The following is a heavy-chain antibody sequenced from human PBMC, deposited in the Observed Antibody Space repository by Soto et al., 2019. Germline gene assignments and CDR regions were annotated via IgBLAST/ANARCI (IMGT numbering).Heavy chain of an antibody. CDR2: IIPMTGTP. D-gene: IGHD2-2*01. Sequence: SVKVSCKASGGVFSSFAVSWVRQAPGQGLEGMGGIIPMTGTPNYAQKFQGRVTMTADGSTSTAYLVLSSLRAEDTAVYYCARGPILPGATSWLDPWGQGTVVTVSS. V-gene: IGHV1-69*13. J-gene: IGHJ5*02. CDR3: ARGPILPGATSWLDP. CDR1: GGVFSSFA.